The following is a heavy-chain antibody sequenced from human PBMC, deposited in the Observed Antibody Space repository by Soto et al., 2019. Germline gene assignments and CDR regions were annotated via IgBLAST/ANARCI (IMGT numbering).Heavy chain of an antibody. CDR3: ARETGLRSSGWSYYFDF. Sequence: EVQLVESGGGMVQPGGSLRVSCAASGFTLSSYSMHWVRQAPGKGLEWVSYISGSGGTIYYADSVKGRFTISRDNAKNSPCEHMNSLRDEDTAVYLCARETGLRSSGWSYYFDFWGQGTRVTVSS. V-gene: IGHV3-48*02. J-gene: IGHJ4*02. D-gene: IGHD6-19*01. CDR1: GFTLSSYS. CDR2: ISGSGGTI.